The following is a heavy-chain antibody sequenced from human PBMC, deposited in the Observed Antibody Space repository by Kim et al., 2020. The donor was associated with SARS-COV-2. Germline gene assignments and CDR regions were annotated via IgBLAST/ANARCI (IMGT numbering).Heavy chain of an antibody. CDR1: GFIFSNYW. Sequence: GGSLRLSCAASGFIFSNYWMSWVRQAPGKGPEWVANIKKDGSVQYYVDSVKGRFTISRDNTKNSLYLQMTSVSADDTAVYYCARDDDGTLDYWGQGTLVTVSS. V-gene: IGHV3-7*01. CDR2: IKKDGSVQ. D-gene: IGHD1-1*01. CDR3: ARDDDGTLDY. J-gene: IGHJ4*02.